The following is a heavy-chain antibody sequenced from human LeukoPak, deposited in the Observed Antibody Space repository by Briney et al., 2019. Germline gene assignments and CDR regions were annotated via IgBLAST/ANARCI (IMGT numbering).Heavy chain of an antibody. V-gene: IGHV3-7*01. CDR1: GFTFSSYW. CDR2: IKGDESAR. J-gene: IGHJ4*02. CDR3: ARDVVGSLDY. Sequence: PGGSLRLSCAASGFTFSSYWMAWVRQAQEKGLEWVANIKGDESARHQADSVKGRFTISRDNTRNSLYLQMTNLRGDDTAVYYCARDVVGSLDYWGQGTLVTVSS. D-gene: IGHD1-26*01.